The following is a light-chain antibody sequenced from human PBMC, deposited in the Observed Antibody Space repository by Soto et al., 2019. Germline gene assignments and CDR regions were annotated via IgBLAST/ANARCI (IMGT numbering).Light chain of an antibody. J-gene: IGLJ3*02. CDR3: ASWDDSLSGEV. Sequence: QSVLTQPPSASGTPGQRVTISCSGSTSNIGSNYVYWYQQVPGTAPNLLIYRHDQRPSGVPDRFSGSRSGTSASLAISGLRSEDEADYYCASWDDSLSGEVFGGGTKLTVL. CDR1: TSNIGSNY. CDR2: RHD. V-gene: IGLV1-47*01.